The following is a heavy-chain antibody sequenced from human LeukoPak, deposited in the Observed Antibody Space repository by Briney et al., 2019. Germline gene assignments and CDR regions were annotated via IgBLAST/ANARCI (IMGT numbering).Heavy chain of an antibody. CDR3: ARGEGDIVVVPAAIPFDY. CDR1: GYTFTGYY. CDR2: INPNSGGT. Sequence: ASVKVSCKASGYTFTGYYMHWVRQAPGQGLEWMGWINPNSGGTNYAQKFQGRVTMTRDTSISTAYMEMKGLTIDDTAVYYCARGEGDIVVVPAAIPFDYWGQGTLVTVSS. D-gene: IGHD2-2*01. J-gene: IGHJ4*02. V-gene: IGHV1-2*02.